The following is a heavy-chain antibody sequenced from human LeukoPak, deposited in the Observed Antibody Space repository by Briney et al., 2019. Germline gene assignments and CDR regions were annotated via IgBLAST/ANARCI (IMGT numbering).Heavy chain of an antibody. Sequence: PSETLSLTCTVSGGSISSGDYYWSWIRQPAGKGLEWIGRIYTSGSTNYNPSLKSRVTMSVDTSKNQFSLKLSSVTAADTAVYYCARGPRFQAYYFDYWGQGTLVTVSS. CDR2: IYTSGST. J-gene: IGHJ4*02. V-gene: IGHV4-61*02. CDR1: GGSISSGDYY. CDR3: ARGPRFQAYYFDY. D-gene: IGHD3-10*01.